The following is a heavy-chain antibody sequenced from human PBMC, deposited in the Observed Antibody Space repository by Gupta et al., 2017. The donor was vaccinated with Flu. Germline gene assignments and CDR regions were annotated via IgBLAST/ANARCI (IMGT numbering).Heavy chain of an antibody. Sequence: PGQGLEWMGGIIPILGTANYAQKFQGRVTITADESMSTAYMELSSLSSEDTAVYYCARGSEIVVEPAAMPGYQKYFYGVDVWGQGTTVTVSS. V-gene: IGHV1-69*01. CDR2: IIPILGTA. J-gene: IGHJ6*02. CDR3: ARGSEIVVEPAAMPGYQKYFYGVDV. D-gene: IGHD2-2*01.